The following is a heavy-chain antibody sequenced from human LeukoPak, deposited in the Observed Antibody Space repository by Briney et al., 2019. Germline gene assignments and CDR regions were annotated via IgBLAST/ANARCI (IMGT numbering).Heavy chain of an antibody. Sequence: SETLSLTCTVSGGSISSYYWSWIRQPPGKGLEWIGYIYYTWNNNYNPSLKSRVTMSVDTSKNQFSLKLSSVTAADTAVYYCAREFYCSGGICYDYWGQGTLVTVSS. CDR3: AREFYCSGGICYDY. CDR2: IYYTWNN. CDR1: GGSISSYY. V-gene: IGHV4-59*12. J-gene: IGHJ4*02. D-gene: IGHD2-15*01.